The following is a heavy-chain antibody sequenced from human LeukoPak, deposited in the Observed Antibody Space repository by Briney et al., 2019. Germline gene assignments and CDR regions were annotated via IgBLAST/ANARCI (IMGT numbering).Heavy chain of an antibody. D-gene: IGHD5-12*01. Sequence: GGSLRLSCAASGFTFSSYWMHWVRQAPGKGLVWVSRINTDGSSTSYADSVKGRFTISRDNAKNTLYLQMNSLRAEDTGVYYCAREWGSGYFSIGYWGQGTLVTVSS. J-gene: IGHJ4*02. V-gene: IGHV3-74*01. CDR1: GFTFSSYW. CDR2: INTDGSST. CDR3: AREWGSGYFSIGY.